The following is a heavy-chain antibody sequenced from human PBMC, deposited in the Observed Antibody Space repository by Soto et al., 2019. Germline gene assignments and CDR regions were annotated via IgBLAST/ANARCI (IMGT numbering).Heavy chain of an antibody. CDR2: IIPILGIA. CDR1: GGTFSSYT. J-gene: IGHJ6*03. CDR3: ARSFGPRIYYYYMDV. D-gene: IGHD3-3*01. Sequence: ASVKVSCKASGGTFSSYTISWVRQAPGQGLEWMGRIIPILGIANYAQKFQGRVTITADKSTSTAYMELSSLRSEDTAVYYCARSFGPRIYYYYMDVWGKGTTVTVSS. V-gene: IGHV1-69*02.